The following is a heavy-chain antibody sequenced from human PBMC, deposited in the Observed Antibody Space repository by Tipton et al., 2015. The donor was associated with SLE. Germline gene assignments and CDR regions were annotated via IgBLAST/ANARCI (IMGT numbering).Heavy chain of an antibody. J-gene: IGHJ4*02. D-gene: IGHD6-19*01. V-gene: IGHV4-31*11. Sequence: TLSLTCAVYGGSFSGYYWSWIRQHPGKGLEWIGYIYYSGSTYYNPSLKSRVTISIDTSKNQFSLKLSSVTAADTAVYYCARGGSASDYWGQGTLVTVSS. CDR2: IYYSGST. CDR1: GGSFSGYY. CDR3: ARGGSASDY.